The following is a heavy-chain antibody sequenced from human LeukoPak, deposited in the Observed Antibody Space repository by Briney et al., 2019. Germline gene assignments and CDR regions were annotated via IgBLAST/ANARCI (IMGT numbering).Heavy chain of an antibody. V-gene: IGHV3-30*02. J-gene: IGHJ6*03. CDR1: GFTFSSYG. Sequence: GGSLRLSCAASGFTFSSYGMHWVRQAPGKGLEWVAFIRYDGSNKYYADSVKGRFTISRDNSKNTLYLQMNSLRAEDTAVYYCAKDPPTTPIDYYYYYMDVWGKGTTVTVSS. CDR3: AKDPPTTPIDYYYYYMDV. CDR2: IRYDGSNK. D-gene: IGHD1-1*01.